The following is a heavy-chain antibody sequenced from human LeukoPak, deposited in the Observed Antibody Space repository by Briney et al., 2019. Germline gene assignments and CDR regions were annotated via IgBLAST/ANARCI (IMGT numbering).Heavy chain of an antibody. CDR2: INHSGST. V-gene: IGHV4-34*01. CDR1: GGSFSGYY. J-gene: IGHJ3*02. D-gene: IGHD1-26*01. CDR3: ARGHPVGATDAFDI. Sequence: PSETLSLTCAVYGGSFSGYYWSWIRQPPGKGLEWIGEINHSGSTNYNPSLKSRVTISVDTSKNQFSLKLSSVTAADTAEYYCARGHPVGATDAFDIWGQGTMVTVSS.